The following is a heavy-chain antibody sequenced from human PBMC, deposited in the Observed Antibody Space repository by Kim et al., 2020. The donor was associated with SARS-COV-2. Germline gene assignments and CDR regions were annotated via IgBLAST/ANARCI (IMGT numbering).Heavy chain of an antibody. Sequence: NPSLKSRVTISVDTSKNQFSLKLSSVTAADTAVYYCARSLGSSGYSLDYWGQGTLVTVSS. V-gene: IGHV4-59*01. J-gene: IGHJ4*02. D-gene: IGHD3-22*01. CDR3: ARSLGSSGYSLDY.